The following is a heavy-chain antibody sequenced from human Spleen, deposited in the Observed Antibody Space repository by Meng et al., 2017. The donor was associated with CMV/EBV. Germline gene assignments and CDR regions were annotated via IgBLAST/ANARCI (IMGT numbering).Heavy chain of an antibody. CDR2: IHHSGSA. CDR1: GGSMSSGNYY. J-gene: IGHJ4*02. D-gene: IGHD2-21*01. V-gene: IGHV4-30-4*01. Sequence: QVRLQGAGPGLVGPSRTLSLTCTVSGGSMSSGNYYWSWIRQPPGKGLEWIGYIHHSGSAYYNPSLKSRVSISVDTSKNQFSLNLNSMTAADTAVYYCASFDHIPRRNYFDYWGQGTLVTVSS. CDR3: ASFDHIPRRNYFDY.